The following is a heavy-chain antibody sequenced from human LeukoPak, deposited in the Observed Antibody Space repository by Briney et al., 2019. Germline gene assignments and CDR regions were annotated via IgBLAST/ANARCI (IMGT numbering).Heavy chain of an antibody. CDR2: IWYDGSNT. Sequence: GGSLRLSCAASGFTFSNSGLHWVRQAPGRGLGWVAAIWYDGSNTYYGDSVKGRFTISRDNSKDTLDLHMNSLSAEDTAVYYCARGRLWFGPTHYYYFGLDAWGQGTTVTVSS. V-gene: IGHV3-33*01. CDR3: ARGRLWFGPTHYYYFGLDA. J-gene: IGHJ6*02. D-gene: IGHD3-10*01. CDR1: GFTFSNSG.